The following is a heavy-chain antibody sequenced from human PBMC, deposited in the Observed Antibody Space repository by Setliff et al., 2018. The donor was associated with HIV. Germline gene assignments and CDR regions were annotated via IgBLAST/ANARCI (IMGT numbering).Heavy chain of an antibody. Sequence: ETLSLTCTVSGGPISTYYWSWIRQPPGKGLEWIGSIYFTGSSDNNPSLKSRVTLSVDTSKHQFSLKLSSVTAADTAVYYCARVQMAYAAFDVWGQGTMVTVSS. CDR1: GGPISTYY. J-gene: IGHJ3*01. D-gene: IGHD4-17*01. V-gene: IGHV4-59*01. CDR2: IYFTGSS. CDR3: ARVQMAYAAFDV.